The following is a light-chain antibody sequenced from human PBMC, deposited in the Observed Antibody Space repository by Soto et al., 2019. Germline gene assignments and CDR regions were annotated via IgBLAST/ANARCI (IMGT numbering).Light chain of an antibody. Sequence: QSALTQPASVSGSPGQSITISCTGTSSDVGGYNYVSWYQQHLGKAPKLMIYDVSNRPSGVSNRFSGSKSGNTASLTISGLQAEDEADYYCSSYTSSSHYVFGTGTKVTVL. J-gene: IGLJ1*01. V-gene: IGLV2-14*01. CDR2: DVS. CDR1: SSDVGGYNY. CDR3: SSYTSSSHYV.